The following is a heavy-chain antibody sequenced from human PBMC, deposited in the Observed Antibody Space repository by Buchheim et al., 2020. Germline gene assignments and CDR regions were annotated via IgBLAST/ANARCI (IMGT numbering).Heavy chain of an antibody. Sequence: QVQLVQSGAEVKKPGSSVKVSCKASGGTFSSYAISWVRQAPGQGLEWMGRIIPLLGIANYAQKFQGRVTITADKSTSPAYMELSSLRSEDTAVYYCARDLPAAGTRWYFDLWGRGTL. J-gene: IGHJ2*01. D-gene: IGHD6-13*01. CDR3: ARDLPAAGTRWYFDL. CDR1: GGTFSSYA. CDR2: IIPLLGIA. V-gene: IGHV1-69*04.